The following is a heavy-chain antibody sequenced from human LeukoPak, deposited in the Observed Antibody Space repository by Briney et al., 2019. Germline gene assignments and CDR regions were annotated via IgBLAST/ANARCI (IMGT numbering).Heavy chain of an antibody. CDR3: AKVSGGSSNDAFDI. J-gene: IGHJ3*02. CDR1: GFTFSSYA. CDR2: ISYDGSNK. V-gene: IGHV3-30*04. D-gene: IGHD2-15*01. Sequence: GGSLRLSCAASGFTFSSYAMHWVRQAPGKGLEWVAVISYDGSNKYYADSVKGRFTISRDNSKNMLYLQMNSLRAEDTAVYYCAKVSGGSSNDAFDIWGQGTMVTVSS.